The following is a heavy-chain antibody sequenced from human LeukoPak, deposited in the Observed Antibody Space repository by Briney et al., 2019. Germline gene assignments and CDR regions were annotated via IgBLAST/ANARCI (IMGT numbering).Heavy chain of an antibody. J-gene: IGHJ4*02. D-gene: IGHD3-22*01. CDR3: AKDTPTYYYDSSGGGVDY. CDR1: GFTFSDYY. Sequence: GGSLRLSCAASGFTFSDYYMSWIRQAPGKGLEWVSYISSSGSTIYYADSVKGRFTISRDNSKNTLYLQMNSLRAEDTAVYYCAKDTPTYYYDSSGGGVDYWGQGTLVTVSS. CDR2: ISSSGSTI. V-gene: IGHV3-11*01.